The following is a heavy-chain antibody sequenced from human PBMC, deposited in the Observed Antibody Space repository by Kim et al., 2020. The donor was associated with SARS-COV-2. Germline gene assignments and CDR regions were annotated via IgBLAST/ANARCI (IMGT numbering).Heavy chain of an antibody. Sequence: GGSLRLSCAASGFTFRTYPMNWVRQAPGKGLEWVSAITGGGDRYYADAVKGRFTISRDNSKNTLSLQMNTLRAEDTAIYYCVPCVTPAHGSGWCGSFDFWGQGTQVTVS. CDR2: ITGGGDR. J-gene: IGHJ4*02. CDR1: GFTFRTYP. CDR3: VPCVTPAHGSGWCGSFDF. V-gene: IGHV3-23*01. D-gene: IGHD6-19*01.